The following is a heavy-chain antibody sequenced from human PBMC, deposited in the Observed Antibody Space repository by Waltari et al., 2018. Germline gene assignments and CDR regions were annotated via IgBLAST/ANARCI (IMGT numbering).Heavy chain of an antibody. J-gene: IGHJ4*02. V-gene: IGHV1-69*05. D-gene: IGHD6-19*01. Sequence: QVQLVQSGAEVKKPGSSVKVSCKASGGTFSSYAISRVRQAPGPGLEWMGGIIPIFGTATYAQKCQGRVTTTTDDATSTAYMELSSLRSEDTAVYYCASQRQWLVPLFDYWGQGTLVTVSS. CDR3: ASQRQWLVPLFDY. CDR2: IIPIFGTA. CDR1: GGTFSSYA.